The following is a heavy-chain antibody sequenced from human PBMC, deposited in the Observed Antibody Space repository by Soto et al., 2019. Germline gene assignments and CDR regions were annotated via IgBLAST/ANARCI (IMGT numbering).Heavy chain of an antibody. CDR1: GYTFTYYY. CDR2: INPKTGAT. V-gene: IGHV1-2*02. J-gene: IGHJ5*02. D-gene: IGHD1-1*01. CDR3: ARGLQITANTGTHWFDP. Sequence: ASVKVSCTASGYTFTYYYLDWVRQAPGHGLEWLGWINPKTGATKSALKFRGRVSMTRDTSITTAYMELSGLTSDETAIYYCARGLQITANTGTHWFDPWGQGTPVTVSS.